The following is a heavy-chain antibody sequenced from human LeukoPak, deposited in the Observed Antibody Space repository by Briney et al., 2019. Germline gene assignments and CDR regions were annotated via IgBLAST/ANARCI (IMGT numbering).Heavy chain of an antibody. D-gene: IGHD3-10*01. CDR2: ITGTGHIT. Sequence: PGGSLRLSCAASGFTFSSYGMSWVRQAPGKGLEWVSAITGTGHITYYADSVKGRFTISRGNSKNTLYLQMNSLRADDTAGYYCAKGLGSGVRGTFDYWGQGTLVPVSS. CDR3: AKGLGSGVRGTFDY. J-gene: IGHJ4*02. V-gene: IGHV3-23*01. CDR1: GFTFSSYG.